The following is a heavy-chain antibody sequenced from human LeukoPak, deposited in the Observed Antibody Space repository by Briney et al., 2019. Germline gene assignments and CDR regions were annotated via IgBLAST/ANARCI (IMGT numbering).Heavy chain of an antibody. J-gene: IGHJ6*02. V-gene: IGHV3-48*03. Sequence: GGSLRLSCAASGFTFSTYEMNWVRQAPGKGLEWVSYISSGGSTIYYADSVKGRLTISRDNAKSSLFLQMNSLRAEDTAVYYCAPDYYYYGMVVRGQGTTVTVTS. CDR2: ISSGGSTI. CDR1: GFTFSTYE. CDR3: APDYYYYGMVV.